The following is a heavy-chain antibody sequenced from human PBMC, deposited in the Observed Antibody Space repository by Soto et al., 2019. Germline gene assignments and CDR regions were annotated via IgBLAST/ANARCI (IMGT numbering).Heavy chain of an antibody. J-gene: IGHJ4*02. CDR2: IKQDGSEK. Sequence: PGRSRRLACAASGFTFSSDWTSCGTQLPGKGLAWVANIKQDGSEKYYLASVKGRFNISRDNAKNSLSLQMNSLRAEDTAVYYCASVGYSYGYDYWGQGT. CDR3: ASVGYSYGYDY. CDR1: GFTFSSDW. V-gene: IGHV3-7*03. D-gene: IGHD5-18*01.